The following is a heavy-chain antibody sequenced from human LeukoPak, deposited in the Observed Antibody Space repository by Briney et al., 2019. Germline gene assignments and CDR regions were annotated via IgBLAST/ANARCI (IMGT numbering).Heavy chain of an antibody. CDR3: AKDPRHCSGGYCCDYYYDMDV. CDR1: GFTFSRYG. V-gene: IGHV3-33*06. D-gene: IGHD2-21*02. J-gene: IGHJ6*03. CDR2: IWYDGSDK. Sequence: GGSLRLSCAASGFTFSRYGMYWVRQAPGKGPVWVAVIWYDGSDKYYADSVKGRFTISGDNSKNTLYLQMNSLRVEDTAVYYCAKDPRHCSGGYCCDYYYDMDVWGKGTTVTVSS.